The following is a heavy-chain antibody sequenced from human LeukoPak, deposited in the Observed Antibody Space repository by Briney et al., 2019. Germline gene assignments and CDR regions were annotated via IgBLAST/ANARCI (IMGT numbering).Heavy chain of an antibody. J-gene: IGHJ5*02. CDR3: ARRSSSSRWFDP. Sequence: SETLSLTCTVSGDSISSYDWSWIRQHPGKGLEWIGYIYYSGSTNYNPSLKSRVTISLDTSKNQFSLKLSSVTAADTAVYYCARRSSSSRWFDPWGQGTLVTVSS. V-gene: IGHV4-59*01. CDR2: IYYSGST. D-gene: IGHD6-6*01. CDR1: GDSISSYD.